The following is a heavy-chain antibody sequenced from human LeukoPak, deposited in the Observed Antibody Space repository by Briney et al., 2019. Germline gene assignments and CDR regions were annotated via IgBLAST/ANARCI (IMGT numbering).Heavy chain of an antibody. D-gene: IGHD3-22*01. V-gene: IGHV4-39*01. Sequence: PSETLSLTCSVSGGSISTTDYDWGWIRRPPGKRLEWIASIYYTGTTSYNPSLKSRVTISVDTSSNQFSLRLRSVTAADTSVYFCARYLYFYDVSGHLFDLWGQGTVVTVSS. J-gene: IGHJ3*01. CDR3: ARYLYFYDVSGHLFDL. CDR1: GGSISTTDYD. CDR2: IYYTGTT.